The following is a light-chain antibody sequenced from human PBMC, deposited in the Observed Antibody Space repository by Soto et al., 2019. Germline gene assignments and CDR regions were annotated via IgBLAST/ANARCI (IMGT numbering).Light chain of an antibody. J-gene: IGKJ1*01. V-gene: IGKV3-20*01. CDR1: QSLSSSY. CDR3: QEYGSSPRT. CDR2: GAC. Sequence: EIVLTQSPGTLSLFPGERATLSCRASQSLSSSYLAWYQQNPGQAPRLLIYGACNRATGIPDRFSGSGSGTEFTLTISRLEPEDFAVYYCQEYGSSPRTFGQGPKSDIK.